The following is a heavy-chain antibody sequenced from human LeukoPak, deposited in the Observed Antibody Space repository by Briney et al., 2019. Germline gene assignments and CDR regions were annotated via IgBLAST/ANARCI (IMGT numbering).Heavy chain of an antibody. J-gene: IGHJ6*03. CDR3: ARLGYGDYYHYYYMDV. Sequence: SETLSLTCAVYGGSFSGYYWSWIRQPPGKGLEWIGEINHSGSTNYNPSLKSRVTISVDTSKNQFSLKLSSVTAADTAVYYCARLGYGDYYHYYYMDVWGKGTTVTISS. CDR1: GGSFSGYY. D-gene: IGHD4-17*01. V-gene: IGHV4-34*01. CDR2: INHSGST.